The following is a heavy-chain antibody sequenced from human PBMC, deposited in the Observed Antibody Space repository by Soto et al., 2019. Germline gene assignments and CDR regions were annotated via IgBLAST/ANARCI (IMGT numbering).Heavy chain of an antibody. CDR2: VYWDGNR. J-gene: IGHJ4*02. D-gene: IGHD4-17*01. CDR3: ARRRLEEGTSVTKGFDY. CDR1: GFSLTTGGVG. V-gene: IGHV2-5*02. Sequence: SGPTLVNPTETLTLTCTFSGFSLTTGGVGVGWIRQPPGKPLEWLALVYWDGNRPYSPSLRGRLTVTKDTSKNQVVLTMTNMDLVDTATYYCARRRLEEGTSVTKGFDYWGQGILVTVSS.